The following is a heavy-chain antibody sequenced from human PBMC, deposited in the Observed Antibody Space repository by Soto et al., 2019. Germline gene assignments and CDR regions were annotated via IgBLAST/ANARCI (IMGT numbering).Heavy chain of an antibody. CDR3: AGARIQLRLGKYSLNGRDV. V-gene: IGHV1-69*06. D-gene: IGHD3-16*01. CDR1: GGTFSDFA. CDR2: IVPRFGSP. J-gene: IGHJ6*02. Sequence: QVQLVQSGAEMRKPGSSLRVSCKASGGTFSDFAFSWVRQAPGQGLEWMGGIVPRFGSPNYAQKFGGRVTISADTSTSKVYMEVSSLRFDDTAVYFCAGARIQLRLGKYSLNGRDVWGQGTTITVSS.